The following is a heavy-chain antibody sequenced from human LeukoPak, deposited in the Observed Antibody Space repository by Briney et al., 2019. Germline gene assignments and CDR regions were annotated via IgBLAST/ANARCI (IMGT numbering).Heavy chain of an antibody. CDR3: ARSKDGYSQGPLDP. Sequence: SETLSLTCTVSGVSITSYYWSWIRQPPGKGLEWIGYIDYSGSTSHNPSLKSRVTMSVDASRSQVSLKLSSVTAADTAIYYGARSKDGYSQGPLDPGGKGTLVTVSS. CDR2: IDYSGST. J-gene: IGHJ5*02. V-gene: IGHV4-59*01. D-gene: IGHD5-24*01. CDR1: GVSITSYY.